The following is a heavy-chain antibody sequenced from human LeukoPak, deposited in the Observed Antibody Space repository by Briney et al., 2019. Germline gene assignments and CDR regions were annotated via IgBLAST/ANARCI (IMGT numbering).Heavy chain of an antibody. J-gene: IGHJ5*02. Sequence: PGGSLRLSCAASGFNVSRNYMNWVRQAPGKGLEWVSVIYSGGSTYYADSVKGRFTISRDISKNTLYLQINSLRAEDTAVYYCAKDRGTAVAGTNWFDPWGQGTLVTVSS. D-gene: IGHD6-19*01. V-gene: IGHV3-53*05. CDR2: IYSGGST. CDR3: AKDRGTAVAGTNWFDP. CDR1: GFNVSRNY.